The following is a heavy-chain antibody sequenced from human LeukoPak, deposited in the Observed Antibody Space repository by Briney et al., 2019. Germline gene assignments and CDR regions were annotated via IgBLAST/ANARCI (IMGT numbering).Heavy chain of an antibody. CDR1: GYSFTTYG. Sequence: ASVKVSCKASGYSFTTYGISWVRQAPGQGLEWMGGIIPIFGTANYAQKFQGRVTITADESTSTAYMELSRLRSDDTAVYYCARSDSYTWFDPWGQGTLVTVSS. V-gene: IGHV1-69*13. CDR3: ARSDSYTWFDP. J-gene: IGHJ5*02. D-gene: IGHD2-15*01. CDR2: IIPIFGTA.